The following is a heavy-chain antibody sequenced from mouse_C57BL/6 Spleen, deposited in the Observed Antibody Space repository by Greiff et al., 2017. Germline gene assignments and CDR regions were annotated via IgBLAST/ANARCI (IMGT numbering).Heavy chain of an antibody. Sequence: EVKLLESGGGLVKPGASLKLSCAASGFTFSSYAMSWVRQTPEKRLEWVATISDGGSYTYYTDNVKGRFTISRDNAKNKRYLQMSQLKSEDTALFYCARDHDPLFAYWGQGTLVTVSA. D-gene: IGHD2-12*01. CDR1: GFTFSSYA. V-gene: IGHV5-4*01. J-gene: IGHJ3*01. CDR2: ISDGGSYT. CDR3: ARDHDPLFAY.